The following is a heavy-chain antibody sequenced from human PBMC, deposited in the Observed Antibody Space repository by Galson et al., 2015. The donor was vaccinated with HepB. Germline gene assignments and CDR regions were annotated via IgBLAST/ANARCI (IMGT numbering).Heavy chain of an antibody. J-gene: IGHJ4*02. CDR2: IYYSGST. V-gene: IGHV4-31*03. D-gene: IGHD3-22*01. CDR3: ARMTTYYYDSSDLGYFDY. CDR1: GGSISSGGYY. Sequence: TCTVSGGSISSGGYYWSWIRQHPGKGLEWIGYIYYSGSTYYNPSLKSRVTISVDTSKNQFSLKLSSVTAADTAVYYCARMTTYYYDSSDLGYFDYWGQGTLVTVSS.